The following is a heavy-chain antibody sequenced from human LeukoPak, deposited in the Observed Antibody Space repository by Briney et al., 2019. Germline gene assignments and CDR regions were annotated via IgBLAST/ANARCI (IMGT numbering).Heavy chain of an antibody. CDR3: ARVPSGGPFDY. V-gene: IGHV1-18*01. J-gene: IGHJ4*02. D-gene: IGHD2-15*01. Sequence: GASVKVSCKASGYTFTSYDISWVRQAPGQGLEWMGWISAYNGNTNYAQRLQGRVTMTTDTSTSTAYMELRSLTSDDTAVYYCARVPSGGPFDYWGQGTLVTVSS. CDR2: ISAYNGNT. CDR1: GYTFTSYD.